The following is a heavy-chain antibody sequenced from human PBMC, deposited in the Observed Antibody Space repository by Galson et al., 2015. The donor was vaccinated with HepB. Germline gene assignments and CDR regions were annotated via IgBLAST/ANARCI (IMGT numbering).Heavy chain of an antibody. D-gene: IGHD3-9*01. CDR1: GFTFSDYY. CDR3: ARDPGGDIVTGYYSSGTVGAQALDY. Sequence: SLRLSCAASGFTFSDYYMTWIRQAPGKGLEWISYISSSGNNKYYADSVKGRFTISRDNAKNSLYLQLNRLGAEDTALYYCARDPGGDIVTGYYSSGTVGAQALDYWGQGTLVTVAS. V-gene: IGHV3-11*01. CDR2: ISSSGNNK. J-gene: IGHJ4*02.